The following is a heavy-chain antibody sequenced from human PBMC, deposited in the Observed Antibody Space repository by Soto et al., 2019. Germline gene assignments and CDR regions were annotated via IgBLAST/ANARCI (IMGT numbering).Heavy chain of an antibody. CDR1: GGSFSGYY. Sequence: QVQLQQWGAGLLKPSETLSLTCAVYGGSFSGYYWSWIRQPPGKGLEWIGEINHSESTNYNPSLKSRVTISVDTSKNQFSLKLSSVTAADTAVYYCQGFCYYGMDVWGQGTTVTVSS. V-gene: IGHV4-34*01. CDR2: INHSEST. CDR3: QGFCYYGMDV. J-gene: IGHJ6*02.